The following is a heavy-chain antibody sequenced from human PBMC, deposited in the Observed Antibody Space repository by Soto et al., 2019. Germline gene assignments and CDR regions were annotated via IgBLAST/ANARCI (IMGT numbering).Heavy chain of an antibody. CDR1: GFSVGSNY. CDR3: ARKSDSSPVPEADGV. Sequence: EVQLVETGGGLTQPGGSLRLSCAASGFSVGSNYMTWVRQSPGKGLEWVSLIYSNGDTDYADSVKGRFSISRDNFKNTLYLQMNNLRAEDTAVYHCARKSDSSPVPEADGVWGRGTLVTVSS. V-gene: IGHV3-53*02. D-gene: IGHD2-8*01. J-gene: IGHJ4*02. CDR2: IYSNGDT.